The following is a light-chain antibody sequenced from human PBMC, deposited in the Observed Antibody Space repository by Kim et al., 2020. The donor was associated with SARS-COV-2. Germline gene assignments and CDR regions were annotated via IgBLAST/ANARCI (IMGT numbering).Light chain of an antibody. CDR2: ETS. J-gene: IGKJ1*01. CDR1: QSVRTSK. V-gene: IGKV3-20*01. Sequence: EVVLTQSPGTLSLSPGESATLSCRASQSVRTSKLAWYQHRPGQAPRPLVYETSIRATGIPDRFSGSGSGTDFTLTISRLEAEDFAVYYCQQHDNSPQTFGRGTKVDIK. CDR3: QQHDNSPQT.